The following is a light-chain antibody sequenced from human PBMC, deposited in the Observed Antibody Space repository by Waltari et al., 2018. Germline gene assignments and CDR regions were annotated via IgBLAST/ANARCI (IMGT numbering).Light chain of an antibody. Sequence: DIQLTQSPSTLSSSVGDTVTITFRASQTLTTWLAWYQQKPGKAPNLLIYQASSLESGVPSRFSGSGSGTEFTLTISSLQPDDVATYYCQQCYNYPWTFGQGTKVEVK. V-gene: IGKV1-5*03. CDR1: QTLTTW. CDR3: QQCYNYPWT. CDR2: QAS. J-gene: IGKJ1*01.